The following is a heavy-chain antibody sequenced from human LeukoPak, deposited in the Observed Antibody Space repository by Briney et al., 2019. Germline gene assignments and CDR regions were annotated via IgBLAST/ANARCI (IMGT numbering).Heavy chain of an antibody. V-gene: IGHV1-46*01. J-gene: IGHJ5*02. CDR1: GYTFTSNY. CDR3: ARDISVRDAAWWFNP. CDR2: INPTGGST. Sequence: ASVKVSCKASGYTFTSNYMHWVRQAPGQGLEWMGVINPTGGSTSYAHKFQGRITLTRDISTSTVYLELSSLRSDDTAVYYCARDISVRDAAWWFNPWGQGTLVTVSS. D-gene: IGHD5-24*01.